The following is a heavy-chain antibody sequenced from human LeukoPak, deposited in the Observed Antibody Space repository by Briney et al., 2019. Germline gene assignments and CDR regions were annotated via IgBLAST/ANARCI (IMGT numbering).Heavy chain of an antibody. Sequence: SETLSLTCTVSGGSISSYYWTWIRQPPGKGLEWIGYMYYSGSTNYNPSLKSRVTISVDMSKKQFSLNLSSVTAADMAVYYCARAGHSYARWFDFWGQGTLVTVSS. CDR1: GGSISSYY. CDR3: ARAGHSYARWFDF. CDR2: MYYSGST. V-gene: IGHV4-59*01. J-gene: IGHJ5*01. D-gene: IGHD3-16*01.